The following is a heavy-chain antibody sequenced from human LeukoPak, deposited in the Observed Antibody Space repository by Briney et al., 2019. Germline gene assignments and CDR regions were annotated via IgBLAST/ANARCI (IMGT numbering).Heavy chain of an antibody. CDR1: GFTFSDYY. J-gene: IGHJ5*02. D-gene: IGHD3-10*01. CDR3: ARSRSPEYGSGSYYNLVWFDP. CDR2: ISSSGSTI. Sequence: GGSLRLSCAASGFTFSDYYMSWIRQAPGKGLEWVSYISSSGSTIYYADSVKGRFTISRDNAKNSLYLQMNSLRAEDTAVYYCARSRSPEYGSGSYYNLVWFDPWSQGTLVTVSS. V-gene: IGHV3-11*01.